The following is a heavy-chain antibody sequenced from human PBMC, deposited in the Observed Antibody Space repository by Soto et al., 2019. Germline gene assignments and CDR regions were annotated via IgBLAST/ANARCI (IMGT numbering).Heavy chain of an antibody. D-gene: IGHD1-1*01. CDR1: GGSISSYY. Sequence: ASETLSLTCTVSGGSISSYYWSWIRQPPGKGLEWIGYIYYSGSTNYNPSLKSRVTISVDTSKNQFSLKLSSVTAADTAVYYCARYKKGFDPWGQGTLVTVSS. J-gene: IGHJ5*02. CDR3: ARYKKGFDP. CDR2: IYYSGST. V-gene: IGHV4-59*01.